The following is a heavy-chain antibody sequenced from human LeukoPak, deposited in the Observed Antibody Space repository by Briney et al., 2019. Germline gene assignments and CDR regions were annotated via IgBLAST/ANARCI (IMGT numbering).Heavy chain of an antibody. D-gene: IGHD3-22*01. CDR2: IRSKTYGGTT. CDR3: TGVWDFSGSSFYPAVY. J-gene: IGHJ4*02. V-gene: IGHV3-49*03. CDR1: AFNFGGYT. Sequence: PGGSLRLSCRASAFNFGGYTMSWFRQAPGKGLEWVGFIRSKTYGGTTEYAASVKGRFTISRDDSKSITYLQMNSLKTEDTGVYYCTGVWDFSGSSFYPAVYWGQGTLVTVSS.